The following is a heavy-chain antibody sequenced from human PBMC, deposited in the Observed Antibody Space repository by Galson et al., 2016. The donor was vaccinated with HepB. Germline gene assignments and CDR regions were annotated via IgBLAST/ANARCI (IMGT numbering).Heavy chain of an antibody. J-gene: IGHJ6*02. CDR2: GNPRTGST. CDR1: GYTFINYY. V-gene: IGHV1-46*01. Sequence: SVKVSCKASGYTFINYYMHWVRQAPGQGLEWMGIGNPRTGSTSYAQKFQDRVTVTRDTSTSTVYMELSKLRSEATAVYYCASDRGSNSLKGYGMDVWGQGTTVTVSS. D-gene: IGHD3-10*01. CDR3: ASDRGSNSLKGYGMDV.